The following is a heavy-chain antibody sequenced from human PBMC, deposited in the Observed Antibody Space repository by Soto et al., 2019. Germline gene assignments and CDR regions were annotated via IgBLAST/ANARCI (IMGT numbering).Heavy chain of an antibody. CDR1: GFSFSNSG. CDR3: AREPSHHVLRPLLNRPRAKIWGRDPSRGIGHYPYGMDI. J-gene: IGHJ6*02. V-gene: IGHV3-7*03. D-gene: IGHD2-21*02. CDR2: IKEEGSEK. Sequence: GGSLRLSCAASGFSFSNSGMTWVRQAPGKGLEWGANIKEEGSEKYYVDSLKGRFTTSRDDAQNSPYLQINHIRADHPSVYFRAREPSHHVLRPLLNRPRAKIWGRDPSRGIGHYPYGMDIWGQGTPVNVSS.